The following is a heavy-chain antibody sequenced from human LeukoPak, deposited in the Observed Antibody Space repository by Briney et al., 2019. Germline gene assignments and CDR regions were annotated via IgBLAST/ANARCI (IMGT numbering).Heavy chain of an antibody. CDR2: IRQDGHEN. V-gene: IGHV3-7*01. CDR3: ARDRYYGSGSLRDYYYYGMDV. D-gene: IGHD3-10*01. J-gene: IGHJ6*02. CDR1: GFTFSQYW. Sequence: GGSLRLSCAASGFTFSQYWMSWVRQAPGKGLEWVANIRQDGHENYYADSVKGRFSISRDNAENSVFLQMNSLRVEGTAVYYCARDRYYGSGSLRDYYYYGMDVWGQGTTVTVSS.